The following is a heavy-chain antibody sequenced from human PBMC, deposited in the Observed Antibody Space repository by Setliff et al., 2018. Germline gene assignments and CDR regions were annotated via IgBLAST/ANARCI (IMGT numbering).Heavy chain of an antibody. D-gene: IGHD2-2*01. CDR3: TTYCDSTTCALDY. V-gene: IGHV3-49*04. Sequence: GGSLRLSCTASGLTFGDYAMGWVRQAPGKGLEWVGYIRSKAYGETTEYAASVEDRFTISRDDPKNTAHLQMNRLKTDDTGVYYCTTYCDSTTCALDYWGQGILVTVSS. J-gene: IGHJ4*02. CDR1: GLTFGDYA. CDR2: IRSKAYGETT.